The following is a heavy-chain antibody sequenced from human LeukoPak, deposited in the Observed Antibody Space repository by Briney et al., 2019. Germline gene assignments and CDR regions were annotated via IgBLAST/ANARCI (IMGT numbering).Heavy chain of an antibody. Sequence: ASVKVSCKASGYTFTSYGISWVRQAPGQGLEWMGWISAYNGNTNYAQKLQGRVTMTTDTPTSTAYMELRSLRSDDTAVYYCARVSPEGDSSSWYPGWFDPWGQGTLVTVSS. CDR1: GYTFTSYG. J-gene: IGHJ5*02. D-gene: IGHD6-13*01. CDR3: ARVSPEGDSSSWYPGWFDP. V-gene: IGHV1-18*01. CDR2: ISAYNGNT.